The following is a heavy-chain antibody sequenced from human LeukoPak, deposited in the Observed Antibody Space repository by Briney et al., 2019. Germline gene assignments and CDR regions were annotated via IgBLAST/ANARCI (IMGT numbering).Heavy chain of an antibody. D-gene: IGHD2-2*01. J-gene: IGHJ4*02. CDR3: ARDLRYCSSTSCLGLFDY. Sequence: PSETLSLTCTVSGGSISSYYWSWIRQPPGKGLEWIGYIYYSGSTNYNPSLKSRVTISVDKSKNQFSLKLSSVTAADTAVYYCARDLRYCSSTSCLGLFDYWGQGTLVTVSS. CDR2: IYYSGST. V-gene: IGHV4-59*01. CDR1: GGSISSYY.